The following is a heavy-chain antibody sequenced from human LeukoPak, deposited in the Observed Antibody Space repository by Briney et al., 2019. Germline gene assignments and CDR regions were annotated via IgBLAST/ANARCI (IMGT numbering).Heavy chain of an antibody. CDR3: ARQLGYCSSTSCYAGKVDY. Sequence: PSETLSLTCTVSGGSISSSSYYWGWIRQPPGKGLEWIGSIYYSGGTYYNPSLKSRVTISVDTSKNQFSLKLSSVTAADTAVYYCARQLGYCSSTSCYAGKVDYWGQGTLVTVSS. V-gene: IGHV4-39*01. CDR2: IYYSGGT. D-gene: IGHD2-2*01. CDR1: GGSISSSSYY. J-gene: IGHJ4*02.